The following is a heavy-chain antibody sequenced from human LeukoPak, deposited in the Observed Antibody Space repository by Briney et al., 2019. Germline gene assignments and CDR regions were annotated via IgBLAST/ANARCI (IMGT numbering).Heavy chain of an antibody. CDR1: GGSISGGSYY. CDR3: ARGEYGLFDY. Sequence: SETLSLTCTVSGGSISGGSYYWSWIRQPPGKGLEWIGYIYYSGSTKYNLSLKSRVTISVDTSKNQLSPKLSSVTAADTAVYYCARGEYGLFDYWGQGTLVTVSS. J-gene: IGHJ4*02. CDR2: IYYSGST. V-gene: IGHV4-61*01. D-gene: IGHD2/OR15-2a*01.